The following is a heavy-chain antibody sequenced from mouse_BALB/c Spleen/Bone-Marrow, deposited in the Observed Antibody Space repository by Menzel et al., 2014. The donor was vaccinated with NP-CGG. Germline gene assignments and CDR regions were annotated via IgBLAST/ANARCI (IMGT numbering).Heavy chain of an antibody. D-gene: IGHD2-1*01. J-gene: IGHJ1*01. CDR2: INPNNGGT. Sequence: EVQLQQSGPELVKPGASVKISCKTSGYTFTEYTMHWVKQSHGKSLEWIGGINPNNGGTVYNQKFEDKATLTVDKSSSTAYMEFRGLTSEDSAIYYCARSRGNYWYFDVWGAGTTVTVSS. CDR1: GYTFTEYT. CDR3: ARSRGNYWYFDV. V-gene: IGHV1-18*01.